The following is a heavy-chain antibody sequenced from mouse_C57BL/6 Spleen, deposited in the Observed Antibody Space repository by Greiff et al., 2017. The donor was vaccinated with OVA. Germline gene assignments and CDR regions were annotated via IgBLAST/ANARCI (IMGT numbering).Heavy chain of an antibody. D-gene: IGHD2-2*01. CDR1: GFNIKNTY. Sequence: VQLKESVAELVRPGASVKLSCTASGFNIKNTYMHWVKQRPEQGLEWIGRIDPANGNTKYAPKFQGKATITADTSSNTAYLQLSSLTSEDTAIYYCARWGYGYDGGYYAMDYWGQGTSVTVSS. CDR3: ARWGYGYDGGYYAMDY. CDR2: IDPANGNT. V-gene: IGHV14-3*01. J-gene: IGHJ4*01.